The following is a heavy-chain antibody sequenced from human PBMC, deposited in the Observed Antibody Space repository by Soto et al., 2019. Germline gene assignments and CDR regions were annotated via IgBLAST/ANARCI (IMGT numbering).Heavy chain of an antibody. D-gene: IGHD3-10*01. V-gene: IGHV1-69*02. Sequence: QVQLVQSGAEVKKPGSSVKVSCKASGGTFSSYTISWVRQAPGQGLEWMGRIIPILGIANYAQKFQGRVTITAYKYTSTAYMELSSLRSEETAVYYCASRYYGSGSYDYDYWGQGTLVTVSS. CDR2: IIPILGIA. CDR1: GGTFSSYT. CDR3: ASRYYGSGSYDYDY. J-gene: IGHJ4*02.